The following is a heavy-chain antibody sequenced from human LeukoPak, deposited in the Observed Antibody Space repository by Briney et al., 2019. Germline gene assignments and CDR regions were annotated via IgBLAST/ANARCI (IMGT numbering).Heavy chain of an antibody. CDR2: IYHSGST. Sequence: SETLSLTCAVSGGSISSGGYSWSWIRQPPGKGLEWIGYIYHSGSTYYNPSLKSRVTISVDRSKNQFSLKLSSVTAADTAVYYCARQIITSTYYYYYMDVWGKGTTVTVSS. J-gene: IGHJ6*03. D-gene: IGHD2-2*01. CDR3: ARQIITSTYYYYYMDV. CDR1: GGSISSGGYS. V-gene: IGHV4-30-2*01.